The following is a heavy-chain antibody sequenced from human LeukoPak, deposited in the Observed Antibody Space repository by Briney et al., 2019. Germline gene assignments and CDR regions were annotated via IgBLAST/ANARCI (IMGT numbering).Heavy chain of an antibody. J-gene: IGHJ4*02. V-gene: IGHV3-9*01. Sequence: GGSLRLSCAASGFTFDDYAMHWVRHAPGKGLEWVSGISWNSGSIGYADSVKGRFTISRDNAKNSLYLQMNSLRAEDTALYYCAKDLQWELLPGFNYWGQGTLVTVSS. CDR1: GFTFDDYA. D-gene: IGHD1-26*01. CDR2: ISWNSGSI. CDR3: AKDLQWELLPGFNY.